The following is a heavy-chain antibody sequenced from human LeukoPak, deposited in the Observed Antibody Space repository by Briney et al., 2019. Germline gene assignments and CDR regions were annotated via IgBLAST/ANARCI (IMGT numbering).Heavy chain of an antibody. D-gene: IGHD2/OR15-2a*01. Sequence: GGSLRLSCAASGFTFSTYAMNWVRQAPGKGLEWVSIISGSGGSTYYADSVKGRFTISRDNSKNTLYLQMNSLRAEDTAVYYCAKFGLESIGPCLYYSGYFDYWGQGTLVTVSS. CDR1: GFTFSTYA. CDR2: ISGSGGST. V-gene: IGHV3-23*01. CDR3: AKFGLESIGPCLYYSGYFDY. J-gene: IGHJ4*02.